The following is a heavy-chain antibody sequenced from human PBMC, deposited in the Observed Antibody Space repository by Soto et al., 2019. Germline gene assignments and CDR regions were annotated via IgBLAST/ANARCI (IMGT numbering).Heavy chain of an antibody. J-gene: IGHJ4*02. CDR1: GFSLTTSGVG. CDR2: IYWDDDK. D-gene: IGHD3-3*01. CDR3: AHRVLRTVFGLVTTTAIYFDF. Sequence: QITLNESGPTLVKPTPTLTLTCTFSGFSLTTSGVGVGWIRQSPGKAPEWLALIYWDDDKRYSPSLKSRLTITKDTSKNQVVLTMANLDTADTATYYCAHRVLRTVFGLVTTTAIYFDFWGQGTPVAVSS. V-gene: IGHV2-5*02.